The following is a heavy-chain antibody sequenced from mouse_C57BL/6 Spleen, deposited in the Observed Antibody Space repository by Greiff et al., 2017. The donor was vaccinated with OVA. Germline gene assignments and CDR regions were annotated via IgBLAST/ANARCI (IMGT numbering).Heavy chain of an antibody. CDR2: IYPGDGDT. J-gene: IGHJ2*01. D-gene: IGHD4-1*01. V-gene: IGHV1-82*01. CDR1: GYAFSSSW. Sequence: QVQLKESGPELVKPGASVKISCKASGYAFSSSWMNWVKQRPGKGLEWIGRIYPGDGDTNSNGKFKGKATLTADKSSSTAYMQLSSLTSEDSAVYVCAILTGTDYFDYWGQGTTLTVSS. CDR3: AILTGTDYFDY.